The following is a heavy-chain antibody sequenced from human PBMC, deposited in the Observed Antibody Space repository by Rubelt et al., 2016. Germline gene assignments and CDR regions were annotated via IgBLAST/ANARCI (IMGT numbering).Heavy chain of an antibody. V-gene: IGHV3-30*07. J-gene: IGHJ3*02. CDR2: YDGSTE. Sequence: YDGSTEYYADSVKGRFTISRDNSMNTLYLQMNSLRAEDTAVYYCAKSTIFGVVSYDAFDIWGQGTMVTVSS. CDR3: AKSTIFGVVSYDAFDI. D-gene: IGHD3-3*01.